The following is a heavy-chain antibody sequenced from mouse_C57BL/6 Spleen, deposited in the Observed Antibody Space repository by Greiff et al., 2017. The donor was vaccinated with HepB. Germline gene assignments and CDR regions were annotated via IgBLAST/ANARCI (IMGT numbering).Heavy chain of an antibody. CDR1: GYTFTSYW. D-gene: IGHD1-1*01. CDR3: ARSGYYGSGYFPY. J-gene: IGHJ3*01. CDR2: IDPSDSET. V-gene: IGHV1-52*01. Sequence: QVQLQQPGAELVRPGSSVKLSCKASGYTFTSYWMHWVKQRPIQGLEWIGNIDPSDSETHYNQKFKDKATLTVDKSSSTAYMQLSSLTSEDSAVYYCARSGYYGSGYFPYWGQGTLVTVSA.